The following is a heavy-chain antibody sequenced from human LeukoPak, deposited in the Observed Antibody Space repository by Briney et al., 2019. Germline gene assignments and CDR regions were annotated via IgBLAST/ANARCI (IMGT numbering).Heavy chain of an antibody. CDR2: IYYSGST. V-gene: IGHV4-59*01. J-gene: IGHJ6*02. CDR3: ARYLSYYYGMDV. CDR1: GVSISSYY. Sequence: SETLSLTCTVSGVSISSYYWSWLRQPPGKGLEWIGYIYYSGSTNYNPSPKSRVTISVDTSKNKFSLKLSSVTAADTAVYYCARYLSYYYGMDVWGQGTTVTVSS.